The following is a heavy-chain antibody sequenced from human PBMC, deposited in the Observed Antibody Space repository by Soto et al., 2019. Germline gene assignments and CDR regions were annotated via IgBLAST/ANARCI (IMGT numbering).Heavy chain of an antibody. D-gene: IGHD5-12*01. CDR2: FDPEDGET. V-gene: IGHV1-24*01. Sequence: ASVKVSCKVSGYTLTELSMHWVRQAPGKGLEWMGGFDPEDGETIYAQKFQGRVTMTEDTSTDTAYMELSSLRSEDTAVYYCAKNTQVATRVGWFAPRGQGTVVTVSS. CDR1: GYTLTELS. CDR3: AKNTQVATRVGWFAP. J-gene: IGHJ5*02.